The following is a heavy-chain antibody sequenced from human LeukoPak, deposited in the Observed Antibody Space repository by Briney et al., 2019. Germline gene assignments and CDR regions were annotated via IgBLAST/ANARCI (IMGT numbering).Heavy chain of an antibody. CDR3: ARDRFSGYYYGMDV. CDR1: GGTFSSYA. CDR2: IIPIFGTA. J-gene: IGHJ6*02. V-gene: IGHV1-69*13. Sequence: ASVKVSCKASGGTFSSYAISWVRQAPGQGLEWMGGIIPIFGTANYAQKFQGRVTITADESTSTAYMELSSLRSEDTAVYYCARDRFSGYYYGMDVWGQGTTVTVSS. D-gene: IGHD6-19*01.